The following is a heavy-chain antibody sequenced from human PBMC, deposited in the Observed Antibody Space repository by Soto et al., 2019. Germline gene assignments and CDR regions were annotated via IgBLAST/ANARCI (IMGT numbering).Heavy chain of an antibody. CDR2: IIPIFGTA. CDR3: ARAPTTVGAFDI. Sequence: ASVKVSCKASGGTFSSYAISWVQQAPGQGLEWMGGIIPIFGTANYAQKFQGRVTITADESTSTAYMELSSLRSEDTAVYYCARAPTTVGAFDIWGQGTMVTVSS. CDR1: GGTFSSYA. J-gene: IGHJ3*02. D-gene: IGHD4-17*01. V-gene: IGHV1-69*13.